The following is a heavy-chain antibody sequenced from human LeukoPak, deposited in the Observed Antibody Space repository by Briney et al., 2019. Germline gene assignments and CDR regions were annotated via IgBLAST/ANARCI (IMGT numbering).Heavy chain of an antibody. CDR3: ARGGGVTGTTIQY. J-gene: IGHJ4*02. CDR2: ISSSSDYT. V-gene: IGHV3-21*01. D-gene: IGHD1-7*01. Sequence: PGESLRLSCAASGFTFSSYNMNWVRQAPGEGLEWVSSISSSSDYTYYADSVKGRFTISRDNAKNSLFLQMNSLRAEDTAVYYCARGGGVTGTTIQYWGQGTLVTVSS. CDR1: GFTFSSYN.